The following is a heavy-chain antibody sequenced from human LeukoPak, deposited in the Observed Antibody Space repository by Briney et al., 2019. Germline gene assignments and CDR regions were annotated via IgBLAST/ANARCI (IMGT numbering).Heavy chain of an antibody. Sequence: GGSLRLSCAASGFTFSSYAMSWVRQAPGKGLEWVSAISGSGGSTYYADSVKGRFTISRDNSKNTLYLQMNSLRAEDTAVYYCAKDDSSWMRVALDYWAREPWSPSPQ. D-gene: IGHD6-13*01. V-gene: IGHV3-23*01. CDR1: GFTFSSYA. CDR2: ISGSGGST. J-gene: IGHJ4*02. CDR3: AKDDSSWMRVALDY.